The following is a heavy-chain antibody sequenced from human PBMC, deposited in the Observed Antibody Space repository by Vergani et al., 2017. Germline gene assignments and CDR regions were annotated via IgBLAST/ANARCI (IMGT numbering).Heavy chain of an antibody. V-gene: IGHV3-33*06. CDR2: IWYDGSNK. CDR1: GFTFSSYG. Sequence: QVQLVESGGGVVQPGRSLRLSCAASGFTFSSYGMHWVRQAPGKGLEWVAVIWYDGSNKYYADSVKGRFTISRDNSKNTLYLQMNSLRAEDTAVYYCAKDTYYYDSSGYYSVDAFDIWGQGAMVTVSS. D-gene: IGHD3-22*01. J-gene: IGHJ3*02. CDR3: AKDTYYYDSSGYYSVDAFDI.